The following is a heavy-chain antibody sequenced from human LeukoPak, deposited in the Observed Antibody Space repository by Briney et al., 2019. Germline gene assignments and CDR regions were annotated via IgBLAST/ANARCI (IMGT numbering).Heavy chain of an antibody. CDR3: AKDRRSVTASVNY. Sequence: GGSLRLSCVASGFTFSSYVMSWVRQAPGKGLEWVSAISGGGGSTYYADSVKGRFTISRDNSKNTLYLQMNSLRAEDTAVYYCAKDRRSVTASVNYWGQGTLVTVSS. J-gene: IGHJ4*02. CDR2: ISGGGGST. V-gene: IGHV3-23*01. CDR1: GFTFSSYV. D-gene: IGHD2-21*02.